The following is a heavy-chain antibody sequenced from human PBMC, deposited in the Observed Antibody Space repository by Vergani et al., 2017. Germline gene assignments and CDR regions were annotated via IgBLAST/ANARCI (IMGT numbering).Heavy chain of an antibody. D-gene: IGHD1-26*01. CDR1: GGSISSSSYY. CDR3: ARGGWDPYYFDY. Sequence: QLQLQESGPGLVKPSETLSLTCTVSGGSISSSSYYWGWIRQPPGKGLEWIGSIYYSGSTYYNPSLKSRVTISVDTSKNQFSLKLSSVTAADTAVYYCARGGWDPYYFDYWGQGTLVTVSS. J-gene: IGHJ4*02. CDR2: IYYSGST. V-gene: IGHV4-39*01.